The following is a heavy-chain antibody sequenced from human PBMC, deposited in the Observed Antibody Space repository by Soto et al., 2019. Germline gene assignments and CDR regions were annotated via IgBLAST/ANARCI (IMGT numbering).Heavy chain of an antibody. V-gene: IGHV4-34*01. CDR3: ARVRILTGSSDMDV. Sequence: SETLSLTCAVYGGSFSGYYWSWIRQPPGKGLEWIGEINHSGSTNYNPSLKSRVTISVDTSKNQFSLKLSSVTAADTAVYYCARVRILTGSSDMDVWGQGTTVTVSS. CDR1: GGSFSGYY. D-gene: IGHD3-9*01. CDR2: INHSGST. J-gene: IGHJ6*02.